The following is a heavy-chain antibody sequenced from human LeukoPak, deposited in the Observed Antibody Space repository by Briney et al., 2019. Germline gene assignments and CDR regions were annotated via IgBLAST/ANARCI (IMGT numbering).Heavy chain of an antibody. CDR2: ISGGGAST. CDR3: ANYLSYGPIG. J-gene: IGHJ4*02. V-gene: IGHV3-23*01. CDR1: GFTFSNFA. D-gene: IGHD3-10*01. Sequence: GGSLRLSCAASGFTFSNFAMSWVRQAPGKGLEWVSSISGGGASTYYADSVKGRFTISRDNSKNTLYLQMNSLGAEDTAVYYCANYLSYGPIGWGQGTLVIVSS.